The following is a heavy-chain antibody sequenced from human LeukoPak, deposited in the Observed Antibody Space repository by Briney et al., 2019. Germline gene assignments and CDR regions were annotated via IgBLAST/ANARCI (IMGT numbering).Heavy chain of an antibody. CDR2: ISAYNGNT. CDR3: ARDRGLIVGATTVWFDP. D-gene: IGHD1-26*01. V-gene: IGHV1-18*01. Sequence: GASVKVSCKASGYTFTSYGISWVRQAPGQGLEWMGWISAYNGNTNYAQKLQGRVTMTTDASTSTAYMELRSLRSDDTAVYYCARDRGLIVGATTVWFDPWSQGTLVTVSS. CDR1: GYTFTSYG. J-gene: IGHJ5*02.